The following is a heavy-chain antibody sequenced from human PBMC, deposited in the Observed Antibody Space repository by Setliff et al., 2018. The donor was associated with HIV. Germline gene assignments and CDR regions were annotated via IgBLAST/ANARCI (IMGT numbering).Heavy chain of an antibody. CDR3: ARRIDDSGSFPDKNWFDT. CDR1: GDSISTDY. D-gene: IGHD3-10*01. V-gene: IGHV4-4*09. CDR2: IYNSAST. Sequence: LSLTCTVSGDSISTDYWTWIRQPPGKGLEWIGYIYNSASTSYNPSLKSRVTISVDTSKNQFSLKLSSVTAADTAVYYCARRIDDSGSFPDKNWFDTWGQGSLVTVSS. J-gene: IGHJ5*02.